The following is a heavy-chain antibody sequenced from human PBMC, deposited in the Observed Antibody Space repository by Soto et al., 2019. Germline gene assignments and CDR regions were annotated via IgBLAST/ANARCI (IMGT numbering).Heavy chain of an antibody. CDR1: GDSVPSNSAA. D-gene: IGHD6-19*01. J-gene: IGHJ5*01. Sequence: SQTLSLTCAISGDSVPSNSAAWNWIRQSPSRGLEWLRSTYYRSKWYNDYAVSVKSRITINPDTSKNQFSLQLNSVTTEDTAVYYCSRDANIAVAVTWVMWFDSGRQVTVIIVSS. CDR3: SRDANIAVAVTWVMWFDS. V-gene: IGHV6-1*01. CDR2: TYYRSKWYN.